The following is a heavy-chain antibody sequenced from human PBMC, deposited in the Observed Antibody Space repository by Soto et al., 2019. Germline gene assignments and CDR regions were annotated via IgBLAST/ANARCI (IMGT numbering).Heavy chain of an antibody. CDR1: VFTFISYG. V-gene: IGHV3-30*18. CDR3: AKDPSLRGIAATRGYYFDY. J-gene: IGHJ4*02. Sequence: GWSLRLSCASSVFTFISYGMHWVRQAPGKGLEWVAVISYDGSNKYYADSVKGRFTISRDNSKNTLYLQMNSLRAEDTAVYYCAKDPSLRGIAATRGYYFDYWGQGTLVTVSS. CDR2: ISYDGSNK. D-gene: IGHD6-13*01.